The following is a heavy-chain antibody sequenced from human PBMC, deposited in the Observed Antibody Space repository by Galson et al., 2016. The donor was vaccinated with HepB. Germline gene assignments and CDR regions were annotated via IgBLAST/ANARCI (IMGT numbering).Heavy chain of an antibody. CDR2: INVANGKT. J-gene: IGHJ6*02. CDR1: GNRFSRYT. Sequence: SVKVSCKASGNRFSRYTLHWVRQGPGQRLEWMGWINVANGKTKYSPKFQNRLTISGDRSASAAYMELRSLGSEDSAVYYCASVSIPSDIVVLVVTGTPNGLDVWGQGTTVIVSS. CDR3: ASVSIPSDIVVLVVTGTPNGLDV. V-gene: IGHV1-3*01. D-gene: IGHD2-21*02.